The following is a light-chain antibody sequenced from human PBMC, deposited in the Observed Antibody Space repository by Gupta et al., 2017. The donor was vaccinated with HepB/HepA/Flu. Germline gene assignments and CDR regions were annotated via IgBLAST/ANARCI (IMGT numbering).Light chain of an antibody. CDR3: MQALHTPLT. Sequence: DIVMTQSPLSLPVISGEPASISCRSSQSLLHSNGYNYLDWYLQKPGQSPQLLIYLGFNRASGVPDRFSGSGSGADFTLRISRVEAEDVGVYYCMQALHTPLTFGGGTKVEIK. CDR2: LGF. J-gene: IGKJ4*01. V-gene: IGKV2-28*01. CDR1: QSLLHSNGYNY.